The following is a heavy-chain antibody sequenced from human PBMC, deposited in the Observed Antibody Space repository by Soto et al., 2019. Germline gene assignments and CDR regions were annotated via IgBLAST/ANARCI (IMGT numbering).Heavy chain of an antibody. J-gene: IGHJ6*02. CDR3: ARDEIRFSWAYGMDV. V-gene: IGHV3-30-3*01. CDR2: ISYDGSNK. CDR1: GFTFSSYA. D-gene: IGHD3-3*01. Sequence: QVQLVESGGGVVQPGRSLRLSCAASGFTFSSYAMHWVRQAPGKGLEWVAVISYDGSNKYYADSVKGRFTISRDNSKNTLYLPMSSLRAEDTAVYYCARDEIRFSWAYGMDVWGQGTTVTVSS.